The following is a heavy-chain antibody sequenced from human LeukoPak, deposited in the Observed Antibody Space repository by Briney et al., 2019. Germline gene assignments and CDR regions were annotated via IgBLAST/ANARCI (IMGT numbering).Heavy chain of an antibody. CDR1: GFRFSSYV. CDR2: AAGSGSGT. CDR3: AKAFVTMITVADAFDF. J-gene: IGHJ3*01. D-gene: IGHD3-22*01. V-gene: IGHV3-23*01. Sequence: PGGSLRLSCAASGFRFSSYVMGWVRQAPGEGLEWVSSAAGSGSGTDYADSVKGRFTISRDNSKNTLYLQMNSVRAEDTALYYCAKAFVTMITVADAFDFWGPGTMVTVSS.